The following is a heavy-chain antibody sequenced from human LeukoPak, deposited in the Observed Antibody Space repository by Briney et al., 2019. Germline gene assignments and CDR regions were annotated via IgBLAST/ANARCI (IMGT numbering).Heavy chain of an antibody. V-gene: IGHV3-23*01. J-gene: IGHJ4*02. CDR2: ISGSGGNT. Sequence: PGGSLRLSCAAFGFTFSSYAMSWVRQAPGKGLEWVSAISGSGGNTYYADSVKGRFTISRDNSKNTLYLQMNSLSPEDTAVYYCAKAMNPYGSGRYYNDVDYWGQGTLVTVSS. D-gene: IGHD3-10*01. CDR3: AKAMNPYGSGRYYNDVDY. CDR1: GFTFSSYA.